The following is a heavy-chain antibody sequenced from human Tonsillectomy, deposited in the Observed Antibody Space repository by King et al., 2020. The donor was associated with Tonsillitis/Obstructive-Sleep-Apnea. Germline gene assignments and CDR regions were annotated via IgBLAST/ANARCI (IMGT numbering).Heavy chain of an antibody. D-gene: IGHD3-3*01. CDR2: IRGSGGST. CDR3: AKLGNLEWLGYYYYMDV. J-gene: IGHJ6*03. Sequence: VQLLVSGGGLEQPGGSLRRSCVASGFTFSSYAMSWVRQATGKGLEWVSGIRGSGGSTYYADSVTCRFTISRDNSKNTLYRQMNSLRAEDTTVYYCAKLGNLEWLGYYYYMDVWGKGTTVTVSS. V-gene: IGHV3-23*01. CDR1: GFTFSSYA.